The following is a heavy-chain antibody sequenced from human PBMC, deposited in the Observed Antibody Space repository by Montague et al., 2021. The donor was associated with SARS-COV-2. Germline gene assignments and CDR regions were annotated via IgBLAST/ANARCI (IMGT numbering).Heavy chain of an antibody. J-gene: IGHJ3*02. CDR1: GFSIGSGDY. CDR3: VREKAGGLRNVFDT. CDR2: NYHSGTT. Sequence: SETLSLTCTVSGFSIGSGDYCGCLRHPPGKRLELIGSNYHSGTTYYNPPHQSRLTMSKDTTTHQSLLMLASATAADAAVFFCVREKAGGLRNVFDTWGQGTTVTVSS. V-gene: IGHV4-38-2*02.